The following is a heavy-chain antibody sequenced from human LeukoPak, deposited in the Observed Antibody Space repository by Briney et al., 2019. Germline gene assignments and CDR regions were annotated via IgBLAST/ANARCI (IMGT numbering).Heavy chain of an antibody. V-gene: IGHV3-23*01. CDR3: AKDHYVSGRYDAFDI. CDR2: ITTSGGST. CDR1: GFTFSSDA. Sequence: PGGSLRLSCAGTGFTFSSDAMSWVRQAPGEGLEWVSSITTSGGSTYYADSVKGRFTISRDNAKNTLYLQMNSLRAEDTAVYYCAKDHYVSGRYDAFDIWGQGTMVTVSS. J-gene: IGHJ3*02. D-gene: IGHD3-10*01.